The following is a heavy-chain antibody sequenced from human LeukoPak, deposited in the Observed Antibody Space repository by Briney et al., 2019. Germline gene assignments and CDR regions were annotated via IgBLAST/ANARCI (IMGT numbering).Heavy chain of an antibody. CDR3: ARVKSTSWFDY. J-gene: IGHJ4*02. D-gene: IGHD2-2*01. CDR2: IYYSGST. V-gene: IGHV4-30-4*01. CDR1: GGSISSGDYY. Sequence: PSETLSLTCTVSGGSISSGDYYWSWIRQPPGKGLEWIGYIYYSGSTYYNPSLKSRVTISVDKSKNQFSLKVKSVTAADTAMYYCARVKSTSWFDYWGQGALVTVSP.